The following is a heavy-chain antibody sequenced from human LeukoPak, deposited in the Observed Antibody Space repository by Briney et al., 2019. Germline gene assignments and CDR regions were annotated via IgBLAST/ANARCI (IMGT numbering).Heavy chain of an antibody. Sequence: GGSLRLSCAASGFTVSSNYMSWVRQAPGKGLEWVSIIYSGGSTFYADSVKGRFTISRDNSKNTLYLQMNSLRAEDTAVYYCAKKVIFYPEYYFDYWGQGTLVTVSS. J-gene: IGHJ4*02. CDR2: IYSGGST. D-gene: IGHD2-21*01. CDR1: GFTVSSNY. V-gene: IGHV3-53*01. CDR3: AKKVIFYPEYYFDY.